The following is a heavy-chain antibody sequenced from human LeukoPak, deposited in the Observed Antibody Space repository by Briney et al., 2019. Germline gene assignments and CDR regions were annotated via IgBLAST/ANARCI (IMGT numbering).Heavy chain of an antibody. CDR1: GFTFDDYG. CDR3: ARGITEERWYYYYYYMDV. D-gene: IGHD1-14*01. CDR2: INWSGGST. V-gene: IGHV3-20*04. Sequence: GGSLRLSCAASGFTFDDYGMSWVRQAPGKGLEWVSGINWSGGSTGYADSVKGRFTISRDNAKNSLYLQMNSLRAEDTALYYCARGITEERWYYYYYYMDVWGKGTTVTVSS. J-gene: IGHJ6*03.